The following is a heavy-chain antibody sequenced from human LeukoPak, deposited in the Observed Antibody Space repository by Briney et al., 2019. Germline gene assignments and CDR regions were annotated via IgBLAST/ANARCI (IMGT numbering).Heavy chain of an antibody. V-gene: IGHV4-61*01. CDR2: IYYSGST. CDR3: ARGRIRVPVFDY. CDR1: GGSVSSGSYY. Sequence: SETLSLTCTVSGGSVSSGSYYWSWIRQPPGKGLEWIGYIYYSGSTNYNPSLKSRVTISVDTSKNQFSLKLCSVTAADTAVYYCARGRIRVPVFDYWGQGTLVTVSS. D-gene: IGHD3-10*01. J-gene: IGHJ4*02.